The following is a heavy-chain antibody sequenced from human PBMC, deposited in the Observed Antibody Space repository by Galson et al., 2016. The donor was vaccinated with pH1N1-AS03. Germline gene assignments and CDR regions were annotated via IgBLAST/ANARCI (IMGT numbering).Heavy chain of an antibody. CDR2: ISAYSGNT. D-gene: IGHD6-19*01. J-gene: IGHJ3*02. CDR1: GYTFTNFG. V-gene: IGHV1-18*01. CDR3: ARHGTTGWSREEDALDI. Sequence: SVKVSCKASGYTFTNFGVIWVRQAPGQGLERVGWISAYSGNTNYAQSLQGRASMTTDPSTNTVYMELTRLTSDDTSIYYCARHGTTGWSREEDALDIWGQGTVVTVSS.